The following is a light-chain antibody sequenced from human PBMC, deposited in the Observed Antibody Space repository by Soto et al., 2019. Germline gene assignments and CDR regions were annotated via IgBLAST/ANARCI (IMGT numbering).Light chain of an antibody. CDR2: EVS. Sequence: QSALTQPASVSGSPGQSLTISCTGTSSDVGGYNYVSWYQQHPGKARKLMIYEVSNRPSGVSNRFSGSKSGNTASLTISGLQAEDEADYYCSSYTSSSIDYVFGTGTKLTVL. J-gene: IGLJ1*01. V-gene: IGLV2-14*01. CDR3: SSYTSSSIDYV. CDR1: SSDVGGYNY.